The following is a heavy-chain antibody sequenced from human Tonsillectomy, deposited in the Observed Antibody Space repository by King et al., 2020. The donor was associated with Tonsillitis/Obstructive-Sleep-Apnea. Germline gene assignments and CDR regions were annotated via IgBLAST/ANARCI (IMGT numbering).Heavy chain of an antibody. V-gene: IGHV4-4*07. D-gene: IGHD2-2*01. J-gene: IGHJ3*01. CDR1: GGSISSYY. Sequence: VQLQESGPGLVKPSETLSLTCTVSGGSISSYYWSWIRQPAGKGLEWIGRIYTSGSTNSNPSLKSRVTMSVDTSKNQFSLKLSSVTAADTAVYYCARNVFVVVPPAFLAFDFGAQGTMLPVS. CDR3: ARNVFVVVPPAFLAFDF. CDR2: IYTSGST.